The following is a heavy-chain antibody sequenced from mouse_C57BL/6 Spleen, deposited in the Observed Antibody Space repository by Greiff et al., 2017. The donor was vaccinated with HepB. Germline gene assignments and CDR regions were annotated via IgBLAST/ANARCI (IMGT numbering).Heavy chain of an antibody. J-gene: IGHJ4*01. V-gene: IGHV1-81*01. CDR1: GYTFTSYG. Sequence: VQLQESGAELARPGASVKLSCKASGYTFTSYGISWVKQRPGQGLEWIGEIYPRSGNTYYNEKFKGKATLTAEKSSSTAYMELRILTSEDSAVYVCASRDNDADDGLGAMDYWGQGTSVTVSS. CDR2: IYPRSGNT. D-gene: IGHD2-3*01. CDR3: ASRDNDADDGLGAMDY.